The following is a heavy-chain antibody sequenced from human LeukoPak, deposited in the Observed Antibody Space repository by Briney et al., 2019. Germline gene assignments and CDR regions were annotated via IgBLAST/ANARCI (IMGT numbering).Heavy chain of an antibody. CDR3: ARGRRSSCYSGVDS. V-gene: IGHV3-23*01. J-gene: IGHJ4*02. CDR1: GFTFRTYA. Sequence: GGSLRLSCAASGFTFRTYAMSWVRQAPGKGLERVSSISDSGGSTYYADSVKGRFTISRDNSKNTLYLQMSSLGAEDTAVYYCARGRRSSCYSGVDSWGQGTLVTVSS. CDR2: ISDSGGST. D-gene: IGHD2-2*02.